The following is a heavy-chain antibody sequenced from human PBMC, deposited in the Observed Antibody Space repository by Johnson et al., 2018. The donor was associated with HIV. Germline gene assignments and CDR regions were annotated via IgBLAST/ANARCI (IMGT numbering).Heavy chain of an antibody. Sequence: VQLVESGGGVVQPGRSLRLSCAASGFTFGSYAMHWVRQAPGKGLEWVALISFDGGTKYYADSVKGRFIISRDDSKDTLYLQMNSLRDEDTAVYYCAREGNWNPTYGFDVWGQGTMVTVSS. J-gene: IGHJ3*01. CDR3: AREGNWNPTYGFDV. D-gene: IGHD1-1*01. CDR2: ISFDGGTK. CDR1: GFTFGSYA. V-gene: IGHV3-30*04.